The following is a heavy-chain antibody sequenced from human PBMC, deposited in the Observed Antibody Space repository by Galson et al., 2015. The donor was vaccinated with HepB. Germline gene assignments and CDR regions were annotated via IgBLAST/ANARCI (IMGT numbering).Heavy chain of an antibody. J-gene: IGHJ4*02. Sequence: SLRLSCAASGFTFDDYAMYWVRQAPGKGLEWVSSISWNSGEIVYADSVKGRFTISRDNAKNSLYLQMNSLRVEDTALYFCAKGLGIAVAGPGLDFRGQGILVTVSS. CDR2: ISWNSGEI. CDR1: GFTFDDYA. D-gene: IGHD6-19*01. CDR3: AKGLGIAVAGPGLDF. V-gene: IGHV3-9*01.